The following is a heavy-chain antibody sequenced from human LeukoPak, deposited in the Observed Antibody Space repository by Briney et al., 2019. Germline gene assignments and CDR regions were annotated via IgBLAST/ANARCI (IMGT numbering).Heavy chain of an antibody. Sequence: PGGSLRLSCAASGFTVSSNYMSWVRQAPGKGLEWVSVIYSGGSTYYADSVKGRFTISRDNSKNTLYLQMNSLRAEDTAVYYCASDSEYDAFDTWGQGTMVTVSS. CDR3: ASDSEYDAFDT. J-gene: IGHJ3*02. D-gene: IGHD3-10*01. V-gene: IGHV3-53*01. CDR1: GFTVSSNY. CDR2: IYSGGST.